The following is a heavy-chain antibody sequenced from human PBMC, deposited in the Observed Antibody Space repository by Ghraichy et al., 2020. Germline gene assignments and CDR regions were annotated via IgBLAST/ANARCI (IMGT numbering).Heavy chain of an antibody. V-gene: IGHV3-7*04. D-gene: IGHD3-10*01. CDR2: INEDGSRS. Sequence: LSLTCAASGFTFTRYWMSWVRRAPGRGLEWLANINEDGSRSYFGGSVKGRFTISRDNARNSVYLQLNSLRAEDTAVYYCTRVRGSYDVSEYWGQGTLVTVSS. J-gene: IGHJ4*02. CDR3: TRVRGSYDVSEY. CDR1: GFTFTRYW.